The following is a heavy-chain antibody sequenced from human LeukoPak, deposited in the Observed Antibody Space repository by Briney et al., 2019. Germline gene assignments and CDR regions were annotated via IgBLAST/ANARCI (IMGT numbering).Heavy chain of an antibody. J-gene: IGHJ4*02. V-gene: IGHV1-18*01. CDR3: ARDLLRELAAAQVEIDHFRYFDY. CDR2: ISAYNGNT. Sequence: ASVKVSCKASGYTFTNYGISWVRQAPGQGLEWMGWISAYNGNTNYAQKLQGRVTMTTDTSTSTAYMELRSLRSDDTAVYYCARDLLRELAAAQVEIDHFRYFDYWGQGTLVTVSS. CDR1: GYTFTNYG. D-gene: IGHD6-13*01.